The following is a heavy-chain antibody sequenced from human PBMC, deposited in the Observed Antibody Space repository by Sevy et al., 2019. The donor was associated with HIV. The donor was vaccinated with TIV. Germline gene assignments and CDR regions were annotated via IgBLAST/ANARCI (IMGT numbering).Heavy chain of an antibody. CDR3: AKDGPYCSSTSCYV. CDR1: GFTFSSYA. CDR2: ISGSGGST. V-gene: IGHV3-23*01. J-gene: IGHJ4*02. D-gene: IGHD2-2*01. Sequence: GGSLRLSCAASGFTFSSYAMSWVRQAPGKGLEWVSAISGSGGSTYYADSVKGRFTISRDNSKNTLYLQTNSLRAEDTAVYYCAKDGPYCSSTSCYVWGQGTLVTVSS.